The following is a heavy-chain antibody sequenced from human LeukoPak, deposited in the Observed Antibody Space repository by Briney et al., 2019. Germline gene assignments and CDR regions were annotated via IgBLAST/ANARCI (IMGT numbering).Heavy chain of an antibody. CDR3: ARDDTSGVPAAPGLDAFDI. V-gene: IGHV1-18*01. CDR1: GYTFTSYG. J-gene: IGHJ3*02. Sequence: GASVKVSCKASGYTFTSYGISWVRQAPGQGLEWMGWISAYNGNTNYAQKLQGRVTMTTDTSTSTAYMELRSLRSDDTAVYYCARDDTSGVPAAPGLDAFDIWGQGTMVTVSS. D-gene: IGHD2-2*01. CDR2: ISAYNGNT.